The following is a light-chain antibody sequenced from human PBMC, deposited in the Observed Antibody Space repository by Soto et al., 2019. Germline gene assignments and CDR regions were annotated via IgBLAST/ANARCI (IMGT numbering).Light chain of an antibody. CDR3: SSYTTSSTLL. CDR2: DVS. CDR1: SSDVGAYNY. J-gene: IGLJ3*02. V-gene: IGLV2-8*01. Sequence: QSALTQPPSASGSPGQSVTISCTGTSSDVGAYNYVSWYQQHPGKAPKLMIYDVSKRPSGVPYRFSGSKSGNAASLTVSGLQADDEADYYCSSYTTSSTLLFGGGTKLTVL.